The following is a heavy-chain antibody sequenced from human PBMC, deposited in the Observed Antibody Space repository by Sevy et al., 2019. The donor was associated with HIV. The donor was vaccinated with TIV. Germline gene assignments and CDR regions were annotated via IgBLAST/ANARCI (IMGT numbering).Heavy chain of an antibody. CDR2: IYYSRST. CDR3: ARFGRYDFWSGYYGGDYYYGMDV. V-gene: IGHV4-59*13. D-gene: IGHD3-3*01. CDR1: GGSISSYY. Sequence: SDTLSLTCTVSGGSISSYYWSWIRQPPGKGLEWIGYIYYSRSTNYNPSLKSRVTISVDTSKNQFSLKLSYVTAADTAVYYCARFGRYDFWSGYYGGDYYYGMDVWGQGTTVTVSS. J-gene: IGHJ6*02.